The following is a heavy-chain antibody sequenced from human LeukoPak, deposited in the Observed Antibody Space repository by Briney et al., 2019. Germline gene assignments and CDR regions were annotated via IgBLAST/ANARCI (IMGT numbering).Heavy chain of an antibody. CDR1: GGSISSGGYS. Sequence: SQTLSLTCAVSGGSISSGGYSWSWIRQPPGKGLEWIGYIYHSGSTYYNPSLKSRVTISVDRSKNQFSLKLSSVTAADTAVYYCARRSDSYYGSGSNWFDPWGQGTLVTVSS. D-gene: IGHD3-10*01. CDR3: ARRSDSYYGSGSNWFDP. CDR2: IYHSGST. V-gene: IGHV4-30-2*01. J-gene: IGHJ5*02.